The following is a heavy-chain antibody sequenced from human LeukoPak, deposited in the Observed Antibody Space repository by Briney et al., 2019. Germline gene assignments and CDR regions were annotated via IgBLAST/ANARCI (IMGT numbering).Heavy chain of an antibody. Sequence: SETLSLTCTVSGGSISSYYWSWIRQPAGKGLEWIGRIYTSGSTNYNPSLKSRVTMSVDTSKNQFSLKVSSVTAADTAVYYCARVYDSGSQAYFYYMDVWGKGTTVTISS. J-gene: IGHJ6*03. D-gene: IGHD3-10*01. V-gene: IGHV4-4*07. CDR3: ARVYDSGSQAYFYYMDV. CDR1: GGSISSYY. CDR2: IYTSGST.